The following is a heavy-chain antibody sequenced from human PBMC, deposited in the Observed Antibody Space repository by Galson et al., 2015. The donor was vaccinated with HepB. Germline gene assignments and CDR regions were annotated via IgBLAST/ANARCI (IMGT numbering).Heavy chain of an antibody. CDR2: IVVGSGNT. V-gene: IGHV1-58*01. J-gene: IGHJ4*02. D-gene: IGHD2-21*02. CDR3: AADQNCGGDCYFDY. Sequence: SVKVSCKASGFTFTSSAVQWVRQARGQRLEWIGWIVVGSGNTNYAQKFQERDTITRDMSTSTAYMELSSLRSEDTAVYYCAADQNCGGDCYFDYWGQGTLVTVSS. CDR1: GFTFTSSA.